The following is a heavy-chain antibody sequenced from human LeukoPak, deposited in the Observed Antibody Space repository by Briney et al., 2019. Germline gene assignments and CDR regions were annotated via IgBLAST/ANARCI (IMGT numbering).Heavy chain of an antibody. CDR3: ARSTSDYFYQYGMDV. CDR2: IDWDHDE. D-gene: IGHD1-1*01. J-gene: IGHJ6*02. CDR1: GFSLSTSGVC. Sequence: SGPTLLNPTQTLTLTCTFSGFSLSTSGVCVTWIRQPPGKALEWLARIDWDHDEYYSTSLKTRLTISKDTSKSQVALTMTSVDPMDTATYFCARSTSDYFYQYGMDVWGQGTTVTVSS. V-gene: IGHV2-70*11.